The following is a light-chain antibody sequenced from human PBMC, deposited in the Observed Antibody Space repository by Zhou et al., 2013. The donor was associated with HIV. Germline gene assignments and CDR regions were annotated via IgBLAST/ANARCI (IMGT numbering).Light chain of an antibody. V-gene: IGKV1-33*01. CDR2: DAS. J-gene: IGKJ4*01. CDR3: QQYDNLPLT. Sequence: DIQMTQSPSSLSASVGDRVTITCRASQGIGYSLAWYQQKPGKAPKLLIYDASNLETGVPSRFSGSGSGTDFTFTISSLQSEDIGTYYCQQYDNLPLTFGGGTKVEIK. CDR1: QGIGYS.